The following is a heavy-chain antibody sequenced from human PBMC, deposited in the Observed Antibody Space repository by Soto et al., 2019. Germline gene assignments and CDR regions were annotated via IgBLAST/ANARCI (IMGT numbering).Heavy chain of an antibody. CDR3: ARHSRCSGGSCYSVYYFGMDV. V-gene: IGHV5-10-1*01. CDR1: GYSFTSYW. J-gene: IGHJ6*02. Sequence: GESVKISCXGSGYSFTSYWISWVRQMPGKGLEWMGRIDPSDSYPNYSPSFQGHVTISADKSVSTAYLQWSSLKASDTAIYYCARHSRCSGGSCYSVYYFGMDVWGQGTTVTVSS. D-gene: IGHD2-15*01. CDR2: IDPSDSYP.